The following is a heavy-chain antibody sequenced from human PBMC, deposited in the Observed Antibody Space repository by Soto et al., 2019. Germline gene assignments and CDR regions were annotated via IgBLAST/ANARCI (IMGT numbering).Heavy chain of an antibody. J-gene: IGHJ4*02. CDR3: ARDLGLTMVRGVPGVDY. CDR2: ISAYNGNT. V-gene: IGHV1-18*01. Sequence: QVQLVQYGAEVKMPGASVKVSCKASGYTLTSYGISWVRQAPGQGLEWMGWISAYNGNTNYAQKLQGRVTMTTDTSTSTAYMELRSLRSDDTAVYYCARDLGLTMVRGVPGVDYWGQGTLVTVSS. D-gene: IGHD3-10*01. CDR1: GYTLTSYG.